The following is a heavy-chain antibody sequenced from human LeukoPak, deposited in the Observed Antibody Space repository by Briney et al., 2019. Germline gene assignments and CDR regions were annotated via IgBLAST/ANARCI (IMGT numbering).Heavy chain of an antibody. Sequence: GGSLRLSCAASGFTFSLYKMNWVRQAPVKGLEWVSYISGGGETRYYADSVKGRFTISRDNGKNSLYLQMTSLRDEDTAVYYCARVPRGADNWFDPWGQGTLVTVSS. CDR2: ISGGGETR. J-gene: IGHJ5*02. CDR1: GFTFSLYK. D-gene: IGHD3-10*01. V-gene: IGHV3-48*03. CDR3: ARVPRGADNWFDP.